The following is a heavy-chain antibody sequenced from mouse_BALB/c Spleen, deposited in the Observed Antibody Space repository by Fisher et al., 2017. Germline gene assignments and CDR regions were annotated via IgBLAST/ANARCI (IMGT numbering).Heavy chain of an antibody. Sequence: RFTISRDNAKNTLYLQMSSLKSEDTAMYYCARLGYGSSYAMDYWGQGTSVTVSS. J-gene: IGHJ4*01. CDR3: ARLGYGSSYAMDY. V-gene: IGHV5-12-1*01. D-gene: IGHD1-1*01.